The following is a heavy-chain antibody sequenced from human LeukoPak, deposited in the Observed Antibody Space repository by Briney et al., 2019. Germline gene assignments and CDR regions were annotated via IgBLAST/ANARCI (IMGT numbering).Heavy chain of an antibody. J-gene: IGHJ5*02. CDR2: ISSTGRT. CDR1: GASISSDTDF. Sequence: SETLSLTCTVSGASISSDTDFWSWIRQPAGKGLEWIGRISSTGRTDYNPSLTSRVTISIDTSKNQLSMQLNSVTAADTAVYYCAKGAGPPWFDPWGQGTLVTVSS. D-gene: IGHD6-19*01. CDR3: AKGAGPPWFDP. V-gene: IGHV4-61*02.